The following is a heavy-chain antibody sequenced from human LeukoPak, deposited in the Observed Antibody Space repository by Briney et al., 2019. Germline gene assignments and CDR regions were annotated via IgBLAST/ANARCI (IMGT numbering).Heavy chain of an antibody. V-gene: IGHV4-34*01. Sequence: SQTLSPTCALYAASLSGYYWSWIRQHPRNWLGWNGEINHSGSTNDNPSLKSRVTISVDTSKNQFSLKLSSVTAADTAVYYCARGGRIAAADYWGQGTLVTVSS. CDR1: AASLSGYY. D-gene: IGHD6-13*01. CDR2: INHSGST. J-gene: IGHJ4*02. CDR3: ARGGRIAAADY.